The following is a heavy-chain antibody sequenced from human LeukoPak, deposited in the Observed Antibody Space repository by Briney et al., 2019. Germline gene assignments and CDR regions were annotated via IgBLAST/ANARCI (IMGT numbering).Heavy chain of an antibody. CDR1: GYTLTELS. J-gene: IGHJ6*02. Sequence: ASVKVSCKVSGYTLTELSMHWVRQAPGKGLEWMGIINPSGGSTSYAQKFQGRVTMTRNTSISTAYMELSSLRSEDTAVYYCARSVAGAYYYYYGMDVWGQGTTVTVSS. CDR3: ARSVAGAYYYYYGMDV. V-gene: IGHV1-46*01. D-gene: IGHD4-23*01. CDR2: INPSGGST.